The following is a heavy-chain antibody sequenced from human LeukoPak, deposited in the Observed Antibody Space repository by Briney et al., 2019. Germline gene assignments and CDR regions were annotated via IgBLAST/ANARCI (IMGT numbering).Heavy chain of an antibody. CDR2: ISTSGST. CDR3: ARDGGSSSWLRYFDY. D-gene: IGHD6-13*01. Sequence: SETLSLTCTVSGGSISNYWWSWIRQPAGKGLEWIGRISTSGSTNFNPSLKSRVTMSVDTSKNHLSLKLNSVTAADTAVYYCARDGGSSSWLRYFDYWGQGTLVTVSS. V-gene: IGHV4-4*07. J-gene: IGHJ4*02. CDR1: GGSISNYW.